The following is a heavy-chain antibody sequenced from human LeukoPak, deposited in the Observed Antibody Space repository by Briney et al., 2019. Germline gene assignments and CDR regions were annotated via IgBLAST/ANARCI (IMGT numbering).Heavy chain of an antibody. CDR3: AKVRYGSGSYYHYFDY. D-gene: IGHD3-10*01. CDR2: ISGSGGST. V-gene: IGHV3-23*01. Sequence: GGSLRLSCAASGFTFSSYAMRWVRQAPGKGLEWVSAISGSGGSTYYADSVKGRFTISRDNSKNTLYLQMNSLRAEDTAVYYCAKVRYGSGSYYHYFDYWGQGTLVTVSS. J-gene: IGHJ4*02. CDR1: GFTFSSYA.